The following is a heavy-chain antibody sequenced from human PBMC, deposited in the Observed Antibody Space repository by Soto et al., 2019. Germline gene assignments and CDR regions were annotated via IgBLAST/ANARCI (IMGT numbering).Heavy chain of an antibody. CDR3: ARVRDGYNYDY. Sequence: PSETLSLTCTVSGGSISSYYWSWIRQPPGKGLEWIGYIYYSGSTNYNPSLKSRVTISVDTSKNQFSLKLSSVTAADTAVYYCARVRDGYNYDYWGQGTLVTV. D-gene: IGHD5-12*01. J-gene: IGHJ4*02. CDR2: IYYSGST. V-gene: IGHV4-59*01. CDR1: GGSISSYY.